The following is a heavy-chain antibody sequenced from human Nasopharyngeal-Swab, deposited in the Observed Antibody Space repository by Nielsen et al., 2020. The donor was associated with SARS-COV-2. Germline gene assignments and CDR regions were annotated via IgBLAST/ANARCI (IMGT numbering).Heavy chain of an antibody. CDR3: TKDWDYFGSGSVFDY. D-gene: IGHD3-10*01. J-gene: IGHJ4*02. CDR1: GFDFGDYG. CDR2: ISWNSGKI. V-gene: IGHV3-9*01. Sequence: CAASGFDFGDYGMHWVRQAPGKGLEWVALISWNSGKIGYADSVKGRFTISRDNARNSLYLQMSSLRAEDTALYYCTKDWDYFGSGSVFDYWGQGALVTVSS.